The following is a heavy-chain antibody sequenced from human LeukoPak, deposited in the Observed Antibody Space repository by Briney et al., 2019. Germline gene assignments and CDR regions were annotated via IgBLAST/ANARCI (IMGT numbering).Heavy chain of an antibody. J-gene: IGHJ5*02. V-gene: IGHV4-59*08. CDR2: IYYSGST. CDR1: GGSISSYY. D-gene: IGHD5-18*01. Sequence: SETLSLTCTVSGGSISSYYWSWIRQPPGRGLEWIGYIYYSGSTNYNPSLKSRVTISVDTSKNQFSLKLSSVTAADTAVYYCARHFVEVEYSSRFDPWGQGTLVTVSS. CDR3: ARHFVEVEYSSRFDP.